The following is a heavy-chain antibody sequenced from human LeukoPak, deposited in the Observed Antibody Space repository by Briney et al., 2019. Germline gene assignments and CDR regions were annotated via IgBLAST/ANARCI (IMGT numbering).Heavy chain of an antibody. D-gene: IGHD3-22*01. CDR3: AREGYYYDSSGPNWFDP. CDR1: GFTFSSYW. J-gene: IGHJ5*02. V-gene: IGHV3-7*01. Sequence: GGSLRLSCAASGFTFSSYWMSWVRQAPGKGLEWVANIKQDGSEKYYVDSVKGRFTISRDNAKNSLYLQMNSLRAEDTAVYYCAREGYYYDSSGPNWFDPWGQGTLVTVSS. CDR2: IKQDGSEK.